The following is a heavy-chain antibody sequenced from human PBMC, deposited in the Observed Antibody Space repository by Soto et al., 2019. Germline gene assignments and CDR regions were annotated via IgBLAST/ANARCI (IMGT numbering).Heavy chain of an antibody. V-gene: IGHV4-30-4*01. Sequence: TLSLTCSVSGGSINSNAYYGSWIRQPPGKGLEWLGYIHNSGSSHYRPSLKSRLNISLDTSKNQFSLKVTSVTPADTAVYSCARLRDGYNSFDYWGLGILVTVSS. CDR2: IHNSGSS. CDR3: ARLRDGYNSFDY. J-gene: IGHJ4*02. CDR1: GGSINSNAYY. D-gene: IGHD5-12*01.